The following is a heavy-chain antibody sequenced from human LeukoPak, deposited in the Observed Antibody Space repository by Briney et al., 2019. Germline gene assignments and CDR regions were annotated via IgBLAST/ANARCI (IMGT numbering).Heavy chain of an antibody. J-gene: IGHJ4*02. CDR3: AKASYSGYDPIDS. D-gene: IGHD5-12*01. CDR1: GFTFSSYG. CDR2: IHYDGINK. V-gene: IGHV3-30*02. Sequence: GGSLRLSCAASGFTFSSYGMHCVRQAPGKGLEWVTFIHYDGINKYYTDSVKGRFAISRDISKNTLYLQMNSLRAEDTAVYFCAKASYSGYDPIDSWGQGTLVTVSS.